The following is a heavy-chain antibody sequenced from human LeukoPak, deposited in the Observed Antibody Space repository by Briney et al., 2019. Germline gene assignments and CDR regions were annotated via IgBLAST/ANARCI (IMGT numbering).Heavy chain of an antibody. V-gene: IGHV3-23*01. J-gene: IGHJ4*02. Sequence: GRSLRLSCAASGFTFSSYGMHWVRQAPGKGLEWVSAISGGGGSTYYADSVKGRFTISRDNSKNTLYLQMNSLRAEDTAVYYCAKIPLYDSSGYYYEGALDYWGQGTLVTVSS. D-gene: IGHD3-22*01. CDR1: GFTFSSYG. CDR3: AKIPLYDSSGYYYEGALDY. CDR2: ISGGGGST.